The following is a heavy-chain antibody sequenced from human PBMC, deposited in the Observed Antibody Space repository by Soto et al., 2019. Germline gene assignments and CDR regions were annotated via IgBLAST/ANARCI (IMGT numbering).Heavy chain of an antibody. J-gene: IGHJ4*02. CDR1: GGSISDVAYY. CDR3: AGAGDYSDYSLDF. V-gene: IGHV4-31*03. D-gene: IGHD4-17*01. Sequence: QVQLQESGPGLVKPSQTLSLTCTVSGGSISDVAYYWSWVRQLPGRGLEWIGYFYYSGNTYSNPSLRSRLTMSVDTSENQFSLKLGSVTAADTAVYYCAGAGDYSDYSLDFWGQGTLVTVSS. CDR2: FYYSGNT.